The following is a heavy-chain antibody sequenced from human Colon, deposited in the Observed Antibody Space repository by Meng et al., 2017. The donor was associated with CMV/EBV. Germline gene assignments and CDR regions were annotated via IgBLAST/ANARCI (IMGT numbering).Heavy chain of an antibody. CDR1: GGSFSGYY. CDR2: INHSGST. V-gene: IGHV4-34*01. D-gene: IGHD6-6*01. CDR3: ARGGSSSLYYYYGMDV. Sequence: SQTRSLTGAVYGGSFSGYYWSWIRQPPGKGLEWIGEINHSGSTNYNPSLKSRVTISVDTSKNQFSLKLSSVTAADTAVYYCARGGSSSLYYYYGMDVWGQGTTVTVSS. J-gene: IGHJ6*02.